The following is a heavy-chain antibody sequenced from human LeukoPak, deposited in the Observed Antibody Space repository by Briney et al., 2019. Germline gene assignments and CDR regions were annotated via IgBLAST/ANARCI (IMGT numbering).Heavy chain of an antibody. CDR2: IKRDGSEK. Sequence: GGSLRLSCAASGFTFSNYWMNWVRQAPGKGLEWVANIKRDGSEKYYVDSLKGRFTISRDNAKNSLYLQMNSLRAEDTAVYYCARPLSSSGWYYFDYWGQGTLLTVSS. CDR3: ARPLSSSGWYYFDY. D-gene: IGHD6-19*01. CDR1: GFTFSNYW. J-gene: IGHJ4*02. V-gene: IGHV3-7*05.